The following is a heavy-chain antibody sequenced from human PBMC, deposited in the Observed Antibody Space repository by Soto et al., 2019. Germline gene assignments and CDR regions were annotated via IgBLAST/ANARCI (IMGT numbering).Heavy chain of an antibody. D-gene: IGHD1-26*01. CDR3: ASGGEMGLNDY. CDR1: GFTYSASA. J-gene: IGHJ4*02. Sequence: EVQLVESGGGLVQPGGSLRLSCAASGFTYSASAMHRVRQASWKGQEWIASIRSKANSYLIAYDESVRGRFIMSRDDSKNTAYLQMINLKTEDTAMYYCASGGEMGLNDYWGQATLVTVS. V-gene: IGHV3-73*01. CDR2: IRSKANSYLI.